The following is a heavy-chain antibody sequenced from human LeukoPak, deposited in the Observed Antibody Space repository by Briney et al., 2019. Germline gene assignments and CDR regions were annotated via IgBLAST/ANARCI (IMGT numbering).Heavy chain of an antibody. CDR3: ARGKGTVSY. D-gene: IGHD4-11*01. CDR2: INHSGYT. CDR1: GGSFSGFY. Sequence: SETLSLTCAVSGGSFSGFYWSWLRHPPGKGLEGMGEINHSGYTNYHPSLKSRVAMSVDTSKKQFSLKLSSVTAADTAVYYCARGKGTVSYWGQGTLVSVSS. J-gene: IGHJ4*02. V-gene: IGHV4-34*01.